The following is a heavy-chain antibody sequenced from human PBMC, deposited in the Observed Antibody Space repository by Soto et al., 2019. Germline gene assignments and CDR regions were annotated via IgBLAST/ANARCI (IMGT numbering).Heavy chain of an antibody. CDR2: IYHSGST. D-gene: IGHD3-3*01. CDR3: ARAPRFWSGYLFDY. CDR1: GGSISSSNW. V-gene: IGHV4-4*02. J-gene: IGHJ4*02. Sequence: SETLSLTCAVSGGSISSSNWWSWVRQPPGKGLEWIGEIYHSGSTNYNPSLKSRVTISVDKSKNQFSLKLSSVTAADTAVYYCARAPRFWSGYLFDYWGQGTLVTVSS.